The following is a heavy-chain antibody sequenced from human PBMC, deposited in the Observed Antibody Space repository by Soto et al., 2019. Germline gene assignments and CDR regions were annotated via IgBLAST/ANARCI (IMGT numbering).Heavy chain of an antibody. CDR3: ARGPRDGYNLGIFVY. J-gene: IGHJ4*02. V-gene: IGHV4-34*01. Sequence: SETLSLTCAVYGGSFSGYYWSWIRQPPGKGLEWIGEINHSGSTNYNPSLKSRVTISVDTSKNQFSLKLSSVTTADTAVYYCARGPRDGYNLGIFVYWGQGTLVTVSS. CDR2: INHSGST. CDR1: GGSFSGYY. D-gene: IGHD5-12*01.